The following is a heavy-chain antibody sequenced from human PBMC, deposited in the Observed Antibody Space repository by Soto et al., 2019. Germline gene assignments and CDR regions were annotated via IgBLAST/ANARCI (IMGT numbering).Heavy chain of an antibody. V-gene: IGHV4-59*01. Sequence: SETLSLTCTVSGGSISSYYWGWIRQPPGKGLEWIGYIYYSGSTNYNPSLKSRVTISVDTSKNQFSLKLSSVTAADTAVYYCARDNPPDFWSGPRYYGMDVWGQGTTVTVSS. CDR3: ARDNPPDFWSGPRYYGMDV. D-gene: IGHD3-3*01. CDR1: GGSISSYY. CDR2: IYYSGST. J-gene: IGHJ6*02.